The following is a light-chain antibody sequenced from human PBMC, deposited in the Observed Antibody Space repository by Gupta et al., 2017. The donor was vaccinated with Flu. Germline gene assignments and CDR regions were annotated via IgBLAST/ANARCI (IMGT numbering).Light chain of an antibody. CDR1: QDIATY. Sequence: DIQVTQSPSSLSASVGDRVTITCRTSQDIATYLNWYQQKPGKAPKLLIYSASSLQSGVPSRFSGSGSGSDFTLTISSLQPEDFAAYYCQQSYGTPLAFGGGTXVEI. CDR2: SAS. V-gene: IGKV1-39*01. J-gene: IGKJ4*01. CDR3: QQSYGTPLA.